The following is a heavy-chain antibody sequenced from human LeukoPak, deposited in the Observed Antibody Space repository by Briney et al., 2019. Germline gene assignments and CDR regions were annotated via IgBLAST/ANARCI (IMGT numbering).Heavy chain of an antibody. D-gene: IGHD3-22*01. CDR1: GFTFSSYS. CDR2: ISSSSSTI. J-gene: IGHJ4*02. CDR3: ARDGGDSSGYYFTENFDY. V-gene: IGHV3-48*01. Sequence: PGGSLRLSCAASGFTFSSYSINWVRQAPGKGLEWVSYISSSSSTIYYADSVKGRFTISRDNAKNSLYLQMNSLRAEDTAVYYCARDGGDSSGYYFTENFDYWGQGTLVTVSS.